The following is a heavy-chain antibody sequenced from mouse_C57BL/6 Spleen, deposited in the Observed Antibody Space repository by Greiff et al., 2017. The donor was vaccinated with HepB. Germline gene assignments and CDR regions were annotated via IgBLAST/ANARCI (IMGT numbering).Heavy chain of an antibody. J-gene: IGHJ1*03. CDR2: IWSGGST. D-gene: IGHD2-4*01. CDR3: AGTMITTNWYFDV. V-gene: IGHV2-2*01. CDR1: GFSLTSYG. Sequence: QVQLKESGPGLVQPSQSLSITCTVSGFSLTSYGVHWVRQSPGKGLEWLGVIWSGGSTDYNAAFISRLSISKDNSKSQVFFKMNSLQADDAAIYYCAGTMITTNWYFDVWGTGTTVTVSS.